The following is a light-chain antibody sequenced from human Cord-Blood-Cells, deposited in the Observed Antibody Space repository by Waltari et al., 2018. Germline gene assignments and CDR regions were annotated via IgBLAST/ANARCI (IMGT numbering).Light chain of an antibody. V-gene: IGKV4-1*01. J-gene: IGKJ4*01. Sequence: DIVMTQSPDSLAVSLGARATINCKSSQSVLYSSNNKNYLAWYQQKPGQPPKLLIYWASTRESGVPDRFSGSGSGTDFTLTINSLQAEDVAVYYCQQYYSTPPLTFGGGTKVEIK. CDR2: WAS. CDR3: QQYYSTPPLT. CDR1: QSVLYSSNNKNY.